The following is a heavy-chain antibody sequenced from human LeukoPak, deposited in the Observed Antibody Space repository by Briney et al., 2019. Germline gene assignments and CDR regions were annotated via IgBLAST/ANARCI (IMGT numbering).Heavy chain of an antibody. V-gene: IGHV1-2*02. CDR3: ARNYYDSSGYYY. J-gene: IGHJ4*02. CDR1: GYTFTGYC. Sequence: ASVKVSCKASGYTFTGYCMHWVRQAPGQGLEWMGWINPNSGGTNYAQKFQGRVTMTRDTSISTAYMELSRLGSDDTAVYYCARNYYDSSGYYYWGQGTLVTVSS. D-gene: IGHD3-22*01. CDR2: INPNSGGT.